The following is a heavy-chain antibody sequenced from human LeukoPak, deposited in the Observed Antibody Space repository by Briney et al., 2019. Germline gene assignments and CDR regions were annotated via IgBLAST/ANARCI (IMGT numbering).Heavy chain of an antibody. J-gene: IGHJ4*02. CDR3: ARGGRWLPDY. CDR1: GFTFSSYS. D-gene: IGHD5-24*01. V-gene: IGHV3-21*01. Sequence: GGSLRLSCAASGFTFSSYSMKWVRQAPGKGLEWVSSISSSSSYIYYADSVKGRFTISRDNAKNSLYLQMNSLRAEDTAVYYCARGGRWLPDYWGQGTLVTVSS. CDR2: ISSSSSYI.